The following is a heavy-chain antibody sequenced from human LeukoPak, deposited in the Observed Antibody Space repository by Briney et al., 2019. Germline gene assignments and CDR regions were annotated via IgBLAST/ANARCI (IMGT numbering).Heavy chain of an antibody. D-gene: IGHD1-1*01. CDR2: IDPSDSYT. CDR3: ANTYNGAFDI. Sequence: GESLKISCKGSGYTSTSYRISWVRQMPGKGLEWMGRIDPSDSYTNYSPSFQGHVTISADKSISTAYLQWSSLKASDTAMYYCANTYNGAFDIWGQGTMVTVSS. CDR1: GYTSTSYR. V-gene: IGHV5-10-1*01. J-gene: IGHJ3*02.